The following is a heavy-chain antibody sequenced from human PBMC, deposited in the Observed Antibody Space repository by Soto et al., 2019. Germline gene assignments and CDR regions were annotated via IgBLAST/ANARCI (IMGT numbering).Heavy chain of an antibody. CDR2: ISGSGGST. V-gene: IGHV3-23*01. CDR3: AKEPTGIVLMVYAPGDAFDI. Sequence: PGGSLRLSCAASGFTFSSYAMSWVRQAPGKGLEWVSAISGSGGSTYYADSVKGRFTISRDNSKNTLYLQMNSLRAEDTAVYYCAKEPTGIVLMVYAPGDAFDIWGQGTMVTVSS. J-gene: IGHJ3*02. D-gene: IGHD2-8*01. CDR1: GFTFSSYA.